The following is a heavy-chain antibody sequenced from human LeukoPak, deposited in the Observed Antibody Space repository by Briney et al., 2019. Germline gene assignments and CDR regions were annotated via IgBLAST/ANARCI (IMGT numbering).Heavy chain of an antibody. CDR2: ISYDGSNK. CDR3: TKELVDYGSGRPLV. J-gene: IGHJ4*02. V-gene: IGHV3-30-3*01. Sequence: GGSLRLSCAASGFTFSSYAMSWVRQAPGKGLEWVAVISYDGSNKYYADSVKGRFTISRDNSKNTLYLQMNSLRAEDTAVYYCTKELVDYGSGRPLVWGQGTLVTVSS. D-gene: IGHD3-10*01. CDR1: GFTFSSYA.